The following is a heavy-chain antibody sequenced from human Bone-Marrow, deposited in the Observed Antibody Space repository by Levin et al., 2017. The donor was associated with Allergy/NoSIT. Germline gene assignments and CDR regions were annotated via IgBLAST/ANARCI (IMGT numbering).Heavy chain of an antibody. CDR1: GFTFSSYG. D-gene: IGHD4-17*01. V-gene: IGHV3-30*18. CDR2: ISYDGSNK. Sequence: GGSLRLSCAASGFTFSSYGIHWVRQAPGKGLEWVAVISYDGSNKYYADSVKGRFTVSRDNSKNTLYLQMNSLRAEDTAVYYCAKDFEATVTTLFDYWGQGTLVTVSS. J-gene: IGHJ4*02. CDR3: AKDFEATVTTLFDY.